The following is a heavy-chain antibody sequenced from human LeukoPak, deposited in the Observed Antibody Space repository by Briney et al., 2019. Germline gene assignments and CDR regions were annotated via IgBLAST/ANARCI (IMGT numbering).Heavy chain of an antibody. CDR3: ARWGSIAVARFDY. CDR2: IYYTGST. J-gene: IGHJ4*02. D-gene: IGHD6-6*01. Sequence: SETLSLTCTVSGGSISNYYWSWIRQPPGKGLEWIGYIYYTGSTDYNPSLTSRVNITVDTSKNQFSLNLTSVTAAHTAVYYCARWGSIAVARFDYWGQGTLVTVSS. V-gene: IGHV4-59*01. CDR1: GGSISNYY.